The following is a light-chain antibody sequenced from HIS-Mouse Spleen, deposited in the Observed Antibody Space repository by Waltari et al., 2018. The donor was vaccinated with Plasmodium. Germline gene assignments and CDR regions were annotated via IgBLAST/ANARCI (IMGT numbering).Light chain of an antibody. Sequence: IQITQSPSCLSSSVGDRVTITCQARQDISNYLNWNQQKPGKAPKVLIYDASNLETGVPSRFSGRGDGTDFNFSNRSLKTDDIATYCGQPYDNLPGTLSGGTKVEIK. V-gene: IGKV1-33*01. CDR1: QDISNY. CDR2: DAS. CDR3: QPYDNLPGT. J-gene: IGKJ4*01.